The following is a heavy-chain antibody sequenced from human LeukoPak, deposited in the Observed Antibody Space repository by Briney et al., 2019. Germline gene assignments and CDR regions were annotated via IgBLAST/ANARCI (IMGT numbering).Heavy chain of an antibody. Sequence: GGSLRLSCAASGFTFDDYAMHWVRQAPGKGLEWVSGIAWNTGNTGYADSVKGRFTISRDNAKNSLYLQMNSLRAEDTALYYCAKDTNSYGSGSSYNPWGPFDSWGQGTLVTVSS. CDR2: IAWNTGNT. CDR1: GFTFDDYA. V-gene: IGHV3-9*01. D-gene: IGHD3-10*01. CDR3: AKDTNSYGSGSSYNPWGPFDS. J-gene: IGHJ4*02.